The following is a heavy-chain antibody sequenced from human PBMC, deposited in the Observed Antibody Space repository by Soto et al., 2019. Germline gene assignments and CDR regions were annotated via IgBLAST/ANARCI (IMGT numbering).Heavy chain of an antibody. Sequence: QVQLVESGGGVVQPGRSLRLSCAASGFTFSSYGMHWVRQAPGKGLEWVAVISYDGSNKYYADSVKGRFTISRDNSKNTLYLQMNSLRAEDTAVYYCANRFLEWSLSYDAFDIWGQGTMVTVSS. J-gene: IGHJ3*02. CDR2: ISYDGSNK. CDR3: ANRFLEWSLSYDAFDI. D-gene: IGHD3-3*01. CDR1: GFTFSSYG. V-gene: IGHV3-30*18.